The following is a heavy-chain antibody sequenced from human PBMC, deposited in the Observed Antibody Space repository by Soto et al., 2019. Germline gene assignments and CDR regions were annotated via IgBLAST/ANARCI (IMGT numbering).Heavy chain of an antibody. J-gene: IGHJ6*02. CDR1: GLSVRNNY. D-gene: IGHD3-10*01. CDR3: VRPLPSGRNYGMDV. CDR2: IYNDGTT. V-gene: IGHV3-53*01. Sequence: GGSLRLSCTASGLSVRNNYMSWVRQAPGMGLEWVSVIYNDGTTHYADSVKGRFTLSRDTSKNTLSLQMDSLRAEDTAVYYCVRPLPSGRNYGMDVWGQGTTVTVSS.